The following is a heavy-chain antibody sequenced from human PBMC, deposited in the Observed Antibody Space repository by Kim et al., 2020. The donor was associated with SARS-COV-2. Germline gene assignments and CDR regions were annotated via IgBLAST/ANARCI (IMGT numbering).Heavy chain of an antibody. Sequence: ASVKVSCKASGYTFTSYYMHWVRQAPGQGLEWMGIINPSGGSTSYAQKFQGRVTMTRDTSTSTVYMELSSRRSEDTAVYYCARDQIIVGATSYYYYGMDVWGQGTTVTVSS. D-gene: IGHD1-26*01. CDR3: ARDQIIVGATSYYYYGMDV. V-gene: IGHV1-46*01. CDR2: INPSGGST. CDR1: GYTFTSYY. J-gene: IGHJ6*02.